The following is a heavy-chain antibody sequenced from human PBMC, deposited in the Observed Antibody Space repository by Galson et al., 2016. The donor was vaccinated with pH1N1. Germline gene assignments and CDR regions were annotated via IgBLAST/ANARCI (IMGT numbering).Heavy chain of an antibody. CDR3: AKDGWLGGGFDP. CDR1: GGPFTTYA. J-gene: IGHJ5*01. D-gene: IGHD3-22*01. V-gene: IGHV1-69*05. CDR2: INPIFDTP. Sequence: SVKVSCKAAGGPFTTYAITWLRQAPGQGLEWMGVINPIFDTPNYAQKFQGRLTITTDESTATAYMELGSLTSVDTAIYYCAKDGWLGGGFDPWGQGTLVTVPS.